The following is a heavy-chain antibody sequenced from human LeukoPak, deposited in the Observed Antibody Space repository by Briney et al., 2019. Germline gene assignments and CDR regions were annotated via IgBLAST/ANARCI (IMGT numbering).Heavy chain of an antibody. CDR1: GFTFSSYG. CDR2: ISGSGGST. V-gene: IGHV3-23*01. CDR3: ARDPYNGNYGDSYYYYMDV. Sequence: PGGSLRLSCAASGFTFSSYGMTWVRQAPGKGLEWVSAISGSGGSTYYADSVKGRFTISRDNSKNTLSLQMNSLRAEDTAIYYCARDPYNGNYGDSYYYYMDVWGKGTTVTISS. J-gene: IGHJ6*03. D-gene: IGHD1-26*01.